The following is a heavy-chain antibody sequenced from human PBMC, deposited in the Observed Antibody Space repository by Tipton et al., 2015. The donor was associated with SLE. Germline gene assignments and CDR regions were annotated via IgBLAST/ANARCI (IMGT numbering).Heavy chain of an antibody. CDR2: IYYSGNT. Sequence: GASINSSTYYWGWIRQPPGKGLEWIGSIYYSGNTYYIPSLKSRVTISLDTSKNQFSLKLSSVTAADTAVYYCARLWGYYFDYWGQGTLVTVSS. CDR1: GASINSSTYY. J-gene: IGHJ4*02. D-gene: IGHD4/OR15-4a*01. CDR3: ARLWGYYFDY. V-gene: IGHV4-39*01.